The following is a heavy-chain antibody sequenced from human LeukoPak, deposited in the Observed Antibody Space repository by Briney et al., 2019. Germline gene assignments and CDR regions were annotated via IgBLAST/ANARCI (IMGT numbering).Heavy chain of an antibody. CDR3: ARGVEDYYDSSGYGY. CDR2: IYYSGST. D-gene: IGHD3-22*01. J-gene: IGHJ4*02. Sequence: PSETLSLTCTVSGGSISSSYWSWIRQPPGKGLEWIGYIYYSGSTNYNPSLKSRVTISVDTSKNQFSLKLSSVSAADTAVYYCARGVEDYYDSSGYGYWGQGTLVTVSS. CDR1: GGSISSSY. V-gene: IGHV4-59*01.